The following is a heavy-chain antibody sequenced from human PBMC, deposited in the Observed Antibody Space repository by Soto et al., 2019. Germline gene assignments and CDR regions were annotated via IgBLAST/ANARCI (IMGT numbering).Heavy chain of an antibody. V-gene: IGHV1-46*01. CDR2: INPSGGST. D-gene: IGHD4-4*01. CDR1: GYTFTSYY. J-gene: IGHJ6*02. Sequence: GASVKVSCKASGYTFTSYYMPWVRQAPGQGLEWMGIINPSGGSTSYAQKFQGRVTMTRDTFTSTVYMELSSLRSEDTAVYYCARALTVTTIPPHYYYGMDVWGQGTTVTVSS. CDR3: ARALTVTTIPPHYYYGMDV.